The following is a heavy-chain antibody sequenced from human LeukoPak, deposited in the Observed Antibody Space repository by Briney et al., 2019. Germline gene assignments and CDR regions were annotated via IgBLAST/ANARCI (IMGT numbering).Heavy chain of an antibody. CDR3: ARGSAMAVYYFDY. J-gene: IGHJ4*02. D-gene: IGHD5-18*01. CDR1: GGTFSSYA. CDR2: IIPILGIA. V-gene: IGHV1-69*04. Sequence: SVKVSCKASGGTFSSYAISWVRQAPGQGLEWMGRIIPILGIANYAQKFQGRVTITADKSTSTAYMELSSLRSEDTAVYYCARGSAMAVYYFDYWGQGTLVTVSS.